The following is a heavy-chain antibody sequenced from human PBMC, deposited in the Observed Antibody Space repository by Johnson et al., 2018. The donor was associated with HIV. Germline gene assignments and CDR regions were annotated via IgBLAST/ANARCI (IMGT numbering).Heavy chain of an antibody. CDR2: IRYDGSDK. D-gene: IGHD1-20*01. CDR3: AKDLNPDNWNPDAFDI. CDR1: GFTFDDYG. J-gene: IGHJ3*02. V-gene: IGHV3-30*02. Sequence: QVQLVESGGDLVQPGGSLRLSCAASGFTFDDYGMTWVRQAPGKGLERVAFIRYDGSDKYYSDSVKGRFTISRDNSKNTLYLQMNSLRAEDTAVYYCAKDLNPDNWNPDAFDIWGQGTMVTVSS.